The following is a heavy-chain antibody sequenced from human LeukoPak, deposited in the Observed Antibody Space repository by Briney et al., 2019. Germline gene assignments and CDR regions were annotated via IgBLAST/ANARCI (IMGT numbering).Heavy chain of an antibody. J-gene: IGHJ4*02. CDR2: INPNSGGT. D-gene: IGHD6-13*01. V-gene: IGHV1-2*02. Sequence: GASVKVSCKASGYTFTGYYMHWVRQAPGQGLEWMGWINPNSGGTNYAQKFQGRVTISVDTSKNQFSLKLSSVTAADTAVYYCARDRVAAAGIDYWGQGTLVTVSS. CDR3: ARDRVAAAGIDY. CDR1: GYTFTGYY.